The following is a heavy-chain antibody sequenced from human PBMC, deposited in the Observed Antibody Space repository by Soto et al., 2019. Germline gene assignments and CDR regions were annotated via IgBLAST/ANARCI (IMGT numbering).Heavy chain of an antibody. CDR3: ARGDLTDV. Sequence: EVQVVESGGGLVQPGGSLRLSCEASGFTVSSYYMSWVRQAPGKGLEWVSVLYTGGSTYYADSVNGRFTISRHNSENTLYLQMNGLRVEEAAVYYCARGDLTDVWGKGTTVTVSS. V-gene: IGHV3-53*04. J-gene: IGHJ6*04. CDR1: GFTVSSYY. CDR2: LYTGGST.